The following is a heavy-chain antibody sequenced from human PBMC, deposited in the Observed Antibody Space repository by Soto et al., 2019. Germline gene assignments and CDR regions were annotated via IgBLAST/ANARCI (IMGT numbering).Heavy chain of an antibody. CDR1: GYTFTSYG. V-gene: IGHV1-18*01. D-gene: IGHD6-13*01. J-gene: IGHJ6*02. CDR2: ISAYNGNT. Sequence: ASVKVSCKASGYTFTSYGISWVRQAPGQGLEWMGWISAYNGNTNYAQKLQGRATMTTDTSTSTAYMELRSLRSDDTAVYYCAMGAAAGMGGGYYGMDVWGQGTTVTVSS. CDR3: AMGAAAGMGGGYYGMDV.